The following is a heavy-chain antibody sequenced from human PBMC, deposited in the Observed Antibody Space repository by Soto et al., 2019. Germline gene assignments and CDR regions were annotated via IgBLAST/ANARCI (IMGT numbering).Heavy chain of an antibody. V-gene: IGHV3-53*01. CDR1: GFTVSSNY. Sequence: QPGGSLRLSCAASGFTVSSNYMTWVRQAPGKGLEWVSIIYSGGSTYYADSVKGRFTISRDNFRNTLSLQMNSLRAEDTAVYYCARDSCRGGTCYFDYWGQGTLVTVSS. D-gene: IGHD2-15*01. CDR2: IYSGGST. J-gene: IGHJ4*02. CDR3: ARDSCRGGTCYFDY.